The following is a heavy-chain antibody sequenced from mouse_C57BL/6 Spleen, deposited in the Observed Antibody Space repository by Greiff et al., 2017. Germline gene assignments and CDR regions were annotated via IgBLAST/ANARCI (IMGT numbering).Heavy chain of an antibody. CDR2: IKPNYGTT. V-gene: IGHV1-39*01. Sequence: VQLQQSGPELVKPGASVKISCKASGYSFTDYNMNWVKQSNGKSLEWIGVIKPNYGTTSYNQKFKGKATLTVDQSSSTAYMQLNSLTSEDSAVYYCERERGQLRPWFAYWGQGTLVTVSA. CDR3: ERERGQLRPWFAY. D-gene: IGHD3-2*02. CDR1: GYSFTDYN. J-gene: IGHJ3*01.